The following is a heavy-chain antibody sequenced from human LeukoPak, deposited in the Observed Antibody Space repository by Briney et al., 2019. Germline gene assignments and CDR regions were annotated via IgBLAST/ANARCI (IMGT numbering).Heavy chain of an antibody. D-gene: IGHD3-10*01. CDR2: INPNSGGT. J-gene: IGHJ4*02. Sequence: ASVKVSCKASGYTFTGYYMHWVRQAPGQGLEWMGWINPNSGGTNYAQKFQGWVTMTRDTSISTVYMELSRLRSDDTAVYYCARGSHYYGSGSSSDFDYWGQGTLVTVSS. V-gene: IGHV1-2*04. CDR1: GYTFTGYY. CDR3: ARGSHYYGSGSSSDFDY.